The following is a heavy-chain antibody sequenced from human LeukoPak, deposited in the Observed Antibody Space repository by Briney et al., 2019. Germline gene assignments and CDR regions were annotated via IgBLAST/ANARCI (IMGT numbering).Heavy chain of an antibody. V-gene: IGHV3-74*01. Sequence: GGSLRLSCAASGFTFSSYAMSWVRQAPGKGLEWVSRINSDGSSTSYADSVKGRFTISRDNAKNTLYLQMNSLRAEDTAVYYCARVGYYYYGMDVWGQGTTVTVSS. CDR1: GFTFSSYA. CDR2: INSDGSST. CDR3: ARVGYYYYGMDV. D-gene: IGHD3-10*01. J-gene: IGHJ6*02.